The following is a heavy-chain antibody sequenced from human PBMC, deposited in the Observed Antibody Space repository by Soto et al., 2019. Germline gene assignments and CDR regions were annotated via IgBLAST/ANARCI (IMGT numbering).Heavy chain of an antibody. Sequence: QVQLVQSGAEVKKPGASVKVSCKASGYTFTSYYMHWVRQAPGQGLEWIGWITVGTGNTNYAQKFQERVTITRDMSTSTAYMELSSLRSEDTAVYYCAAGDSSGYYGGWGQGTQVTVSS. CDR3: AAGDSSGYYGG. D-gene: IGHD3-22*01. J-gene: IGHJ4*02. CDR1: GYTFTSYY. CDR2: ITVGTGNT. V-gene: IGHV1-46*01.